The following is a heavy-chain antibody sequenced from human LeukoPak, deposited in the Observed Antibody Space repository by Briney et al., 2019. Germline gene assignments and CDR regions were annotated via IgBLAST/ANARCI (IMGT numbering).Heavy chain of an antibody. CDR3: ARDCSAGSCYSGYYYYYYMDV. J-gene: IGHJ6*03. D-gene: IGHD2-15*01. CDR1: GFTFSSYA. V-gene: IGHV3-23*01. Sequence: PGGSLRLSCAASGFTFSSYAMSWVRQAPGKGLEWVSAISGSGGSTYYADSVKGRFTISRDNAKNSLYLQMNSLRAEDTAVYYCARDCSAGSCYSGYYYYYYMDVWGKGTTVTVSS. CDR2: ISGSGGST.